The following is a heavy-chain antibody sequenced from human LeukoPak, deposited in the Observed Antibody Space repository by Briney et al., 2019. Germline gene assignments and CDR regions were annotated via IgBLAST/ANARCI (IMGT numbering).Heavy chain of an antibody. Sequence: GGSLRLSCAASGFSLSNSWMHWVRQVPGKGLVWVSRINTDGKTTTYADSVKGRFTISRDNAKSTLYLEMNSLYAEDTAVYFCARDYPPDWGQGTLVAVAA. V-gene: IGHV3-74*03. J-gene: IGHJ4*02. CDR3: ARDYPPD. CDR1: GFSLSNSW. CDR2: INTDGKTT.